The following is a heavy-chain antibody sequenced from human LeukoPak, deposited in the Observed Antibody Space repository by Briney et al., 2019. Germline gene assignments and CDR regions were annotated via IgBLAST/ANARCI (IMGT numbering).Heavy chain of an antibody. CDR1: GFTFSSYW. D-gene: IGHD1-26*01. CDR3: ARDHPYSGSHFDY. V-gene: IGHV3-7*01. J-gene: IGHJ4*02. CDR2: IKQDGSEK. Sequence: GGSLRLPCAASGFTFSSYWMSWVRQAPGKGLEWVANIKQDGSEKYYVDSVKGRFTISRDNAKNSLYLQMNSLRAEDTAVYYCARDHPYSGSHFDYWGQGTLVTVSS.